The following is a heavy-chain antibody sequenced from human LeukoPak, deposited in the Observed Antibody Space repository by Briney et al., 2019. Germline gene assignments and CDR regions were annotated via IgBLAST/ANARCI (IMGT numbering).Heavy chain of an antibody. Sequence: GESLKISCKGCGYSFTNYWIGWVRQMPGKGLEWMGSIYPGDSDTRYSPSFQGQVTISADKSITTAYLQWSSLKASDTAMYYCARHLGRYCTSTSCYPWFDPWGQGTLVTVSS. V-gene: IGHV5-51*01. CDR1: GYSFTNYW. J-gene: IGHJ5*02. CDR2: IYPGDSDT. CDR3: ARHLGRYCTSTSCYPWFDP. D-gene: IGHD2-2*01.